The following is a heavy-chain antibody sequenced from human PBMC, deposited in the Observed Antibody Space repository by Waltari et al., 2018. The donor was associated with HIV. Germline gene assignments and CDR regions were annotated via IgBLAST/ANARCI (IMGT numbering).Heavy chain of an antibody. J-gene: IGHJ4*02. CDR2: IKSKTDGGTT. Sequence: EVQLVESGGGLVMPGGSLRLSCAAPGFPFTNAWLPWVRQAPGKGLEWVGRIKSKTDGGTTDYAAPVRGRFTISRDDSKNTLYLQMNSLETEDTAVYYCTTAMIDYWGQGTLVTVSS. D-gene: IGHD3-22*01. CDR3: TTAMIDY. V-gene: IGHV3-15*01. CDR1: GFPFTNAW.